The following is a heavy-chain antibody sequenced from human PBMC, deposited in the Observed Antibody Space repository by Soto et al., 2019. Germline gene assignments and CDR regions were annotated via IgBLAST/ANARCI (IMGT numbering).Heavy chain of an antibody. CDR2: ISSSGGST. CDR3: AKTYSMIVVVPFIDY. D-gene: IGHD3-22*01. CDR1: GFTFTTYT. V-gene: IGHV3-23*01. J-gene: IGHJ4*02. Sequence: EVQLLESGGGLVQPGGSLRLSCAASGFTFTTYTMTWVRQAPGKGLEWVSAISSSGGSTFYADSVKGRFTVSRDNSNNTLYLQMNSLRAEDTAVYYCAKTYSMIVVVPFIDYWGQGALVTVSS.